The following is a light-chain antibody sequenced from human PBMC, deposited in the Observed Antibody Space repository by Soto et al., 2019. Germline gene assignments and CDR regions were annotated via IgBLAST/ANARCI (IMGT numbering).Light chain of an antibody. CDR2: EGS. J-gene: IGLJ1*01. CDR1: SSDVGSYNL. V-gene: IGLV2-23*01. Sequence: HSALTKPASVTGSPGQSITISCTGTSSDVGSYNLVSWYQQHPGKAPKLMIYEGSKRPSGVSNRFSGSKSGNTASLTISGFQAEDEADYYCCSYAGSSTSYVFGTGTKVTVL. CDR3: CSYAGSSTSYV.